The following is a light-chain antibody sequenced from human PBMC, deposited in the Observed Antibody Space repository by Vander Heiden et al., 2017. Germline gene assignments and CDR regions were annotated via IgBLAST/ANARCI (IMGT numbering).Light chain of an antibody. CDR1: SLRSYY. CDR3: DPQDSSGNVV. V-gene: IGLV3-19*01. CDR2: GKT. Sequence: SSELTQDHAVSVALGQTVRHTCQGDSLRSYYASWYQRKPGQPTLLVIYGKTNRASGIPARFSGSRSGNTASLTITGAQAAEEADYYGDPQDSSGNVVFGGGTKLTVL. J-gene: IGLJ2*01.